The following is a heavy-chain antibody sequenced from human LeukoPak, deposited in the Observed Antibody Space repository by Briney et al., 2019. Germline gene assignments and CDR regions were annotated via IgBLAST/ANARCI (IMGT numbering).Heavy chain of an antibody. CDR2: ISAYNGNT. CDR3: ARGSYCSGGSCSSRPVDY. V-gene: IGHV1-18*04. Sequence: ASVKVSCKASGYTFTSYGISWVRQAPGQGLEWMGWISAYNGNTNYAQKLQGRVTMTTDTSTSTAYMELRSLRSDDTAVYYCARGSYCSGGSCSSRPVDYWGQGTLVTVSS. J-gene: IGHJ4*02. CDR1: GYTFTSYG. D-gene: IGHD2-15*01.